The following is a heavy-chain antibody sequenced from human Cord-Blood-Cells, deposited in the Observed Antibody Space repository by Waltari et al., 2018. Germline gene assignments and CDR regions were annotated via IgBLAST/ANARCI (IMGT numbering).Heavy chain of an antibody. J-gene: IGHJ4*02. Sequence: QVQLVQSGAEVKKPGSSVKVSCKASGGTFSSYAISWVRQAPGQGLEWMGGIIPIFGTANSAQKLQGRVTITADESTSTAYMELSSLRSEDTAVYYCATQELRYCSSTSCYYFDYWGQGTLVTVSS. CDR3: ATQELRYCSSTSCYYFDY. D-gene: IGHD2-2*01. V-gene: IGHV1-69*12. CDR2: IIPIFGTA. CDR1: GGTFSSYA.